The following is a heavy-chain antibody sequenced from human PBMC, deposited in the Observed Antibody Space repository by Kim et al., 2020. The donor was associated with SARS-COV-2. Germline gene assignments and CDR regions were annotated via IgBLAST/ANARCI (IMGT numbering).Heavy chain of an antibody. CDR1: GGSFSGYY. Sequence: SETLSLTCAVYGGSFSGYYWSWIRQPPGKGLEWIGEINHSGSTNYNPSLKSRVTISVDTSKNQFSLKLSSVTAADTAVYYCARGRWRSVILPRRGNWFDPWGQGTLVTVSS. CDR2: INHSGST. CDR3: ARGRWRSVILPRRGNWFDP. J-gene: IGHJ5*02. V-gene: IGHV4-34*01. D-gene: IGHD3-16*02.